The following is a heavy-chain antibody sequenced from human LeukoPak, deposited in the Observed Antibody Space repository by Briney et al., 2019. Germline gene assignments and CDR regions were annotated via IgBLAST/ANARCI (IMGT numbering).Heavy chain of an antibody. CDR1: GFTFSSYA. CDR3: AKVGTSCYAADY. D-gene: IGHD2-2*01. V-gene: IGHV3-23*01. J-gene: IGHJ4*02. Sequence: GGSLRLSCAASGFTFSSYAMSWVRQAPGKGLEWVPAISGSGGSTYYADSVKGRFTISRDNSKNTLYLQMNSLRAEDTAVYYCAKVGTSCYAADYWGQGTLVTVSS. CDR2: ISGSGGST.